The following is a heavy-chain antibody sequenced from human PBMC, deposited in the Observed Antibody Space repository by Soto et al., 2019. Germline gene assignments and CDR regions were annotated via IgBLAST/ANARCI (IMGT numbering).Heavy chain of an antibody. Sequence: EVQLVESGGGLVKPGGSLRLSCGGSGFTFNNAWMSWVRQAPGKGLEWVGRIKSKTDGGTTDYTAPVKGRFTISRDDSKNTLYLQMNSLRTEDTAVYYCTTESYRSAINYATSTYSYVFDYWGQGTLVTVSS. D-gene: IGHD3-22*01. CDR1: GFTFNNAW. CDR2: IKSKTDGGTT. CDR3: TTESYRSAINYATSTYSYVFDY. V-gene: IGHV3-15*01. J-gene: IGHJ4*02.